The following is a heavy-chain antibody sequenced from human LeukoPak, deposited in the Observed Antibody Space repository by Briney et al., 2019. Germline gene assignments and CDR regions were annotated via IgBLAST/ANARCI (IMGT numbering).Heavy chain of an antibody. CDR3: AKLYYDSSGYYYMAAIPYYFDY. D-gene: IGHD3-22*01. CDR2: ISGSGGST. V-gene: IGHV3-23*01. Sequence: PGGSLRLSCAASGFTFSSYAMSWVRQAPGKGLEWVSAISGSGGSTYYADSVKGRFTISRDNSKNTLYLQMNSLRAEDTAVYYCAKLYYDSSGYYYMAAIPYYFDYWGQGTLVTVSS. J-gene: IGHJ4*02. CDR1: GFTFSSYA.